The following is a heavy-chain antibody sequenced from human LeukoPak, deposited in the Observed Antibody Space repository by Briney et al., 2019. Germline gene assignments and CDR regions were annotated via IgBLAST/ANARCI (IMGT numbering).Heavy chain of an antibody. CDR2: ISGSGGST. CDR3: AKDGYCSSTSCYYYYYYYMDV. Sequence: GGSLRLSCAASGFTFSSYAMSWVRQAPGKGLEWVSAISGSGGSTYYADFVQGRFTTSRGNSKNTLYLQMNSLRAEDTAVYYCAKDGYCSSTSCYYYYYYYMDVWGKGTTVTVSS. V-gene: IGHV3-23*01. J-gene: IGHJ6*03. D-gene: IGHD2-2*03. CDR1: GFTFSSYA.